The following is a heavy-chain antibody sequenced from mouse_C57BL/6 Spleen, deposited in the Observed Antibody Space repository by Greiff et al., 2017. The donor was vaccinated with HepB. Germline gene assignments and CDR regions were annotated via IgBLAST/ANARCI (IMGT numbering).Heavy chain of an antibody. CDR1: GFNIKDYY. CDR3: ARSDYGSSYGYYYAMDY. J-gene: IGHJ4*01. Sequence: VKLVESGAELVKPGASVKLSCTASGFNIKDYYMHWVKQRTEQGLEWIGMIHPNSGSTNYNEKFKSKATLTVDKSSSTAYMQLSSLTSEDSAVYYCARSDYGSSYGYYYAMDYWGQGTSVTVSS. CDR2: IHPNSGST. D-gene: IGHD1-1*01. V-gene: IGHV1-64*01.